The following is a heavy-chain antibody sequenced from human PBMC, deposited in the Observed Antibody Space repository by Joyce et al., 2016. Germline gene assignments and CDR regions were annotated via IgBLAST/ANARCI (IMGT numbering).Heavy chain of an antibody. CDR1: GGTFDSYT. Sequence: QVQLVQSGAEVKKPGSSVKVSCKASGGTFDSYTITWVRQAPGQGLEWMGGFIPLFGTAIYAQKFEDRVTITADKSATIAYVDLSSLGSEDTAIYYCARGWSAKQLVRTALGYWGQGTLVTVSS. D-gene: IGHD6-6*01. V-gene: IGHV1-69*06. CDR2: FIPLFGTA. J-gene: IGHJ4*02. CDR3: ARGWSAKQLVRTALGY.